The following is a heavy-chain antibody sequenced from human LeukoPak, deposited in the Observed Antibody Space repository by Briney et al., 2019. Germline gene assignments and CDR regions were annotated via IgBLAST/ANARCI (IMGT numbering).Heavy chain of an antibody. CDR1: GGSISSGGYY. Sequence: SGTLSLTCTVSGGSISSGGYYWSWIRQHPGMGLEWIGYIYYSGSTYYNPSLKSRVTISVDTSKNQFSLKLSSVTAADTAVYYCARDDSSGSFDYWGQGTLVTVSS. CDR2: IYYSGST. J-gene: IGHJ4*02. V-gene: IGHV4-31*03. D-gene: IGHD3-22*01. CDR3: ARDDSSGSFDY.